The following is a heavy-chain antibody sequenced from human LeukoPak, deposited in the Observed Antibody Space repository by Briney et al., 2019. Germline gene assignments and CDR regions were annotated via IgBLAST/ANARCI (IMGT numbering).Heavy chain of an antibody. CDR3: ARSGSYLDY. J-gene: IGHJ4*02. V-gene: IGHV4-59*01. D-gene: IGHD1-26*01. CDR1: GDSISSYY. CDR2: IYYSGST. Sequence: SETLSLTCTVSGDSISSYYWNWIRQPPGKGLEWIGYIYYSGSTNYNPSLKGRVTISVDTSKNQFSLKLSSVTAADTAVYYCARSGSYLDYWGQGTLVTVSS.